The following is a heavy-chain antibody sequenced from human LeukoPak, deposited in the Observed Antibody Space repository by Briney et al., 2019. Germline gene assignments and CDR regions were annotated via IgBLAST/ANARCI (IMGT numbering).Heavy chain of an antibody. Sequence: ASVKVSCKASGYTFTSYDINWVRQATGQGLEWMGWMNPNSGNTGYAQKFQGRVTMTRNTSISTAYMELSSLRSEDTAVYYCARVPATAVYYYYGMDVWGQGTTVTVSS. D-gene: IGHD4-23*01. CDR1: GYTFTSYD. CDR2: MNPNSGNT. V-gene: IGHV1-8*01. CDR3: ARVPATAVYYYYGMDV. J-gene: IGHJ6*02.